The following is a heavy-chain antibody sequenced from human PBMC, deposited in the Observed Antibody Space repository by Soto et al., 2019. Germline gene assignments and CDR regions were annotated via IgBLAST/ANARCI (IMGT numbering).Heavy chain of an antibody. V-gene: IGHV4-59*01. J-gene: IGHJ4*02. CDR1: GTSFTTYY. Sequence: PSETLSLTCSVSGTSFTTYYWSWIRQSPGKGLEWIGYIFYSGHLKYNPSLKSRVTMSVDTSKNQVSLKLSSVSAADTAVYYCARHPGYGLYYFDYWGQGTLVTVSS. CDR3: ARHPGYGLYYFDY. D-gene: IGHD5-18*01. CDR2: IFYSGHL.